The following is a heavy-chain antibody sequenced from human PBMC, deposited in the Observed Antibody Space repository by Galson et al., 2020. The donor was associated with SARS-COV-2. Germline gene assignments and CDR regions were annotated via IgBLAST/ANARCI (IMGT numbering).Heavy chain of an antibody. D-gene: IGHD3-9*01. Sequence: ASVKVSCKVSGYTLTELSMHWVRQAPGKGLEWMGGFDPEDGETIYAQKFQGRVTMTEDTSTDTAYMELSSLRSEDTAVYYCATTGGKILTGYYTDWFDPWCQGTLVTVSS. CDR1: GYTLTELS. CDR3: ATTGGKILTGYYTDWFDP. CDR2: FDPEDGET. V-gene: IGHV1-24*01. J-gene: IGHJ5*02.